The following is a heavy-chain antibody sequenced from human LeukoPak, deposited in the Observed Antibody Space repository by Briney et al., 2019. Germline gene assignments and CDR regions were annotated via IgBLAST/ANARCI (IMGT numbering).Heavy chain of an antibody. D-gene: IGHD3-9*01. Sequence: PGGSLRLSCAASGFTFNYYAMSWVRQAPGKGLEWVANISGSGGTTYCADSVKGRCSISRDNSNNTLYLQMNSLRAEDTAVYYCAKRRTNYDILTGDFDYWGQGTLVTVSS. J-gene: IGHJ4*02. CDR2: ISGSGGTT. CDR3: AKRRTNYDILTGDFDY. CDR1: GFTFNYYA. V-gene: IGHV3-23*01.